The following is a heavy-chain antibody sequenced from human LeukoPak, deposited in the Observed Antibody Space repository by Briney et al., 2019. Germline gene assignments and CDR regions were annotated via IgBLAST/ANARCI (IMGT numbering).Heavy chain of an antibody. J-gene: IGHJ4*02. CDR2: ISSSSSYI. V-gene: IGHV3-21*04. CDR3: SKRTPYDSSGPAFDY. CDR1: GFTFSSYS. D-gene: IGHD3-22*01. Sequence: GGSLRLSCAASGFTFSSYSMNWVRQAPGKGLEWVSSISSSSSYIYYADSVKGRFTISRDNAKNSLYLQMNSLRAEDTAVYYCSKRTPYDSSGPAFDYWGQGTLVTVSS.